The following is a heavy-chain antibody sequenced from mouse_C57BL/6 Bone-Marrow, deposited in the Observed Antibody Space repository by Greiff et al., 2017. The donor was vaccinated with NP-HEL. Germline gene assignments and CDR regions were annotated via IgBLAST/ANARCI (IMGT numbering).Heavy chain of an antibody. Sequence: EVMLVESGGGLVKPGGSLKLSCAASGFTFSSYAMSWVRQTPEQRLEWVATISDGGSYTYYPDNVQGRFTMSIDNATNNLYLQMSHLKSEDTAMYYGASEVWSAMYYGGQGTSVTVSS. V-gene: IGHV5-4*03. CDR2: ISDGGSYT. CDR1: GFTFSSYA. J-gene: IGHJ4*01. CDR3: ASEVWSAMYY.